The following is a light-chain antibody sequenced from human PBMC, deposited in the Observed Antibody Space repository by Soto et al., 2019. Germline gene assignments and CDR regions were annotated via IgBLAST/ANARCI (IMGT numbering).Light chain of an antibody. J-gene: IGKJ4*01. V-gene: IGKV1-5*01. CDR2: DAS. CDR1: QSISSW. Sequence: IQMTQYPSSLSASVGDRVTITCRASQSISSWLAWYQQKPGKAPKLLIYDASSLESGVPSRFSGSGSGTEFTLTISSLLPDDFATYYCQQYNSYLTFGGGTKVDIK. CDR3: QQYNSYLT.